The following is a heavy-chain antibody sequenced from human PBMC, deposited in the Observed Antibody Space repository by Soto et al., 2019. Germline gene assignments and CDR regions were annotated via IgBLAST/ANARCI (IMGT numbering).Heavy chain of an antibody. V-gene: IGHV4-39*01. Sequence: SETLSLTCTVSGGSISSSSYYWGWIRQPPGKGLEWIGSIYYSGSTYYNPSLKSRVTISVDTSKNQFSLKLSSVTAADTAVYYCARRYYYDSSVFDYWGQGTLVTVLL. CDR3: ARRYYYDSSVFDY. CDR1: GGSISSSSYY. CDR2: IYYSGST. J-gene: IGHJ4*02. D-gene: IGHD3-22*01.